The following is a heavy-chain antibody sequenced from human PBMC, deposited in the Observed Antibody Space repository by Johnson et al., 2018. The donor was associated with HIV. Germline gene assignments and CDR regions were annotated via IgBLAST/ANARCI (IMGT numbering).Heavy chain of an antibody. CDR2: ISYDGSNK. CDR3: ARLEELLRAFDI. Sequence: QVQLVESGGGVVQPGRSLRLSCAASGLTFSSSAMHWIRQAPCKGLEWVAVISYDGSNKYYADSVKGRFTIARDNSKNTLYLQMNSLRAEDTAVYYCARLEELLRAFDIWGQGTMVTVSS. CDR1: GLTFSSSA. D-gene: IGHD1-26*01. V-gene: IGHV3-30-3*01. J-gene: IGHJ3*02.